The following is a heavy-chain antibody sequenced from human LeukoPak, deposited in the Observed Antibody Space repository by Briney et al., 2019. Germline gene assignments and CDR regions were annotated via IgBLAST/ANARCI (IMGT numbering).Heavy chain of an antibody. CDR1: RFTFSNYW. CDR3: AKDNRRHYTSGPNPDSLH. Sequence: GGSLRLSCAASRFTFSNYWMAWVRQAPGKGLEWVANIKDDGSETYYVASVKGRFTISRDNAKNSLYLQMNSLRVEDTAFYYCAKDNRRHYTSGPNPDSLHWGQGALVTVSS. V-gene: IGHV3-7*03. CDR2: IKDDGSET. D-gene: IGHD6-19*01. J-gene: IGHJ4*02.